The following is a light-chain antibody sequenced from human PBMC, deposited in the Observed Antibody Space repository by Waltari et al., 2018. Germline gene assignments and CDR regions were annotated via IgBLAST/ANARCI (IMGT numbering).Light chain of an antibody. CDR3: SSYTSSSTLV. Sequence: QSALTHPPSVSGSPRQSSTIPCPGPSRHVGGSNNVSWYQQHPGKAPKLMIYDVSKRPSGVSNRFSGSKSGNTASLTISGLQAEDEADYYCSSYTSSSTLVFGGGTKLTVL. V-gene: IGLV2-14*01. CDR1: SRHVGGSNN. J-gene: IGLJ2*01. CDR2: DVS.